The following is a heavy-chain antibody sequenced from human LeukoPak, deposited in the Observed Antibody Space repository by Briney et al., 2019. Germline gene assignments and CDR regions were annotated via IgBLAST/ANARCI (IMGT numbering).Heavy chain of an antibody. CDR2: IYTSGST. CDR3: ARGQWLGHTFDY. V-gene: IGHV4-61*02. J-gene: IGHJ4*02. CDR1: GGSISSGSYY. D-gene: IGHD6-19*01. Sequence: SETLSLTCTVSGGSISSGSYYWSWIRQPAGKGLEWIGRIYTSGSTNYNPSLKSRVTISVDTSKNQFSLKLSSVTAADTAVYYCARGQWLGHTFDYWGQGTLVTVSS.